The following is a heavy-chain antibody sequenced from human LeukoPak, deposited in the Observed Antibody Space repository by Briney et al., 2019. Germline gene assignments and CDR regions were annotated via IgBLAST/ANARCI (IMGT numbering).Heavy chain of an antibody. CDR3: ARRAHDSSGYYYREFYYFDY. J-gene: IGHJ4*02. Sequence: SETLSLTCTVSGGSISSYYWSWIRQPLGKGLEWIGYIYYSGSTNYNPSLKSRVTISVDTSKNQFSLKLSSVTAADTAVYYCARRAHDSSGYYYREFYYFDYWGQGTLVTVSS. V-gene: IGHV4-59*08. D-gene: IGHD3-22*01. CDR2: IYYSGST. CDR1: GGSISSYY.